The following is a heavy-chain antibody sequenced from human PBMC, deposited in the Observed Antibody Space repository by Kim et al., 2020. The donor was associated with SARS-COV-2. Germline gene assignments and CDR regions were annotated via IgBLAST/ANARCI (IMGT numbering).Heavy chain of an antibody. J-gene: IGHJ6*02. CDR1: GGTLSDYY. Sequence: SETLSLTCSVSGGTLSDYYCSWIRQSPGNGLEWVVHISYSGSTNYNPSLKSRVTIAVDTSKKQFSLKLSSVTAADTAIYYCATSSTGGYYFGWDVWGQGTTVAVSS. D-gene: IGHD2-15*01. CDR2: ISYSGST. V-gene: IGHV4-59*01. CDR3: ATSSTGGYYFGWDV.